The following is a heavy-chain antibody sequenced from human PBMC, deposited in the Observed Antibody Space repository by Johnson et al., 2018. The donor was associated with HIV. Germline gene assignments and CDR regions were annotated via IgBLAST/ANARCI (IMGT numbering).Heavy chain of an antibody. CDR1: GFTFSSYW. CDR3: ARDRVVVTATTTHDAFDI. D-gene: IGHD2-21*02. CDR2: IKQDGSEK. Sequence: VQLVESGGGLVKPGGSLRLSCAASGFTFSSYWMSWVRQAPGKGLEWVANIKQDGSEKYYVDSVKGRFTISRDNAKNSLYLQMNSLRAEDTAVYYCARDRVVVTATTTHDAFDIWGQGTMVTVSS. J-gene: IGHJ3*02. V-gene: IGHV3-7*01.